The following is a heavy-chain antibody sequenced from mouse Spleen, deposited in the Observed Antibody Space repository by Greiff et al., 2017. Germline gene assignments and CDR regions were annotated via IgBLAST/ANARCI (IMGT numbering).Heavy chain of an antibody. CDR2: INYDGSST. J-gene: IGHJ3*01. V-gene: IGHV5-16*01. D-gene: IGHD2-5*01. CDR1: GFTFSDYY. Sequence: EVMLVESEGGLVQPGSSMKLSCTASGFTFSDYYMAWVRQVPEKGLEWVANINYDGSSTYYLDSLKSRFIISRDNAKNILYLQMSSLKSEDTATYYCAREGYYSNGFAYWGQGTLVTVSA. CDR3: AREGYYSNGFAY.